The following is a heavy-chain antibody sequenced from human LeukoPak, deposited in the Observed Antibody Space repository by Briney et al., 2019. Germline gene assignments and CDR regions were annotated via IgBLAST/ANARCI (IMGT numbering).Heavy chain of an antibody. CDR3: ARLSGRGYDAFDI. V-gene: IGHV1-18*01. J-gene: IGHJ3*02. CDR2: ISAYNGNT. D-gene: IGHD1-1*01. CDR1: NYTFSTYA. Sequence: ASVKVSCKASNYTFSTYAITWVRQAPGRGLEWMGWISAYNGNTNYARSLQAGLTMTTDTSTSTAYLELRSLRSDDTAVYYCARLSGRGYDAFDIWGQGTMVTVSS.